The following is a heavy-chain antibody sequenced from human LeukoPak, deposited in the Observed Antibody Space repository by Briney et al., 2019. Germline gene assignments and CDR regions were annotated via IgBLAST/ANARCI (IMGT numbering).Heavy chain of an antibody. CDR3: ARAYFYYYYMDV. CDR2: IYTSGST. J-gene: IGHJ6*03. V-gene: IGHV4-61*02. Sequence: SETLSLTCTVSGGSISSGSYYWSWIRQPAGKGLEWIGRIYTSGSTNYNPSLKSRVTISVDTSKNQFSLKLSSVTAADTAVYYCARAYFYYYYMDVWGKGTTVTISS. CDR1: GGSISSGSYY.